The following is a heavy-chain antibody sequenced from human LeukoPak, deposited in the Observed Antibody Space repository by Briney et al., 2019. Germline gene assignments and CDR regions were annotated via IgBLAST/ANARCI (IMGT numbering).Heavy chain of an antibody. CDR3: ARGPSTVTINYYYYGMDV. J-gene: IGHJ6*02. V-gene: IGHV1-69*04. Sequence: ASVKVSCKASGGTFSSYAISWVRQAPGQGLEWMGRIIPIFGIANYAQKFQGGVTITADKSTSTAYMELSSLRSEDTAVYYCARGPSTVTINYYYYGMDVWGQGTTVTVSS. CDR1: GGTFSSYA. D-gene: IGHD4-17*01. CDR2: IIPIFGIA.